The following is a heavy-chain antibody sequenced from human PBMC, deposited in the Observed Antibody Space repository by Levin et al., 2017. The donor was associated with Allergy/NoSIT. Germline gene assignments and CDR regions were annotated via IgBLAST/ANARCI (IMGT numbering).Heavy chain of an antibody. D-gene: IGHD3-22*01. CDR1: GFTFSDYY. Sequence: PGGSLRLSCAASGFTFSDYYMSWIRQAPGKGLEWVSFISNTGSYTNYADSVKGRFTISRDNAKNSLYLQMNSLRAEDTAVYYCAREVYDSSPPPFDYWGQGTLVIVSS. CDR2: ISNTGSYT. CDR3: AREVYDSSPPPFDY. V-gene: IGHV3-11*05. J-gene: IGHJ4*02.